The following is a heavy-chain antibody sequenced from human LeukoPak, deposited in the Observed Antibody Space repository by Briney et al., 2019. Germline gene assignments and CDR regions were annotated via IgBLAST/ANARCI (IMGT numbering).Heavy chain of an antibody. CDR3: ARYYYDILTGYSDY. CDR2: ISAYNSNT. V-gene: IGHV1-18*01. D-gene: IGHD3-9*01. Sequence: ASVKVSCKASGYTFTSYGISWVRQAPGQGLEWMGWISAYNSNTNYAQKLQGRVTMTTDTSTSTAYMELRSLRSDDTAVYYCARYYYDILTGYSDYWGQGTLVTVSS. J-gene: IGHJ4*02. CDR1: GYTFTSYG.